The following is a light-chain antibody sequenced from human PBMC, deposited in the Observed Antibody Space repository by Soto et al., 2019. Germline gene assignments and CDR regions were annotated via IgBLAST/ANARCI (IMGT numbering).Light chain of an antibody. J-gene: IGLJ1*01. Sequence: QSALTQPASVSGSPGQSITISCTGTSSDVGSYNLVSWYHQHPGKAPKLMIYEGSKRPSGVSNRFSGSKSGNTASLTISGLQAEDEADYYCCSYAGRSTDVFGSGTKLTVL. CDR3: CSYAGRSTDV. CDR1: SSDVGSYNL. V-gene: IGLV2-23*01. CDR2: EGS.